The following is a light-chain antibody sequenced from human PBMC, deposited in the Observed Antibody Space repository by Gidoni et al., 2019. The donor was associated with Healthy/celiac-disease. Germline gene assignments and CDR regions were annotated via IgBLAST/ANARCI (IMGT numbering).Light chain of an antibody. CDR2: AAS. CDR3: QQSYSTPRT. V-gene: IGKV1-39*01. CDR1: QSISSY. Sequence: DIEMTQSPSSLSASVGDRVTITCRASQSISSYLNWYQQKPGKAPTLLLYAASSLQSGVPSRFSGSGSGTDFTLPISSLQPADFATYYCQQSYSTPRTFGQGTKLEIK. J-gene: IGKJ2*01.